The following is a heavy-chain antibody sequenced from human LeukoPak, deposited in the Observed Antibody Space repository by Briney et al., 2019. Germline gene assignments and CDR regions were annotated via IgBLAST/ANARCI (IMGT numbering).Heavy chain of an antibody. J-gene: IGHJ5*02. CDR3: ARDFWSGRWFDP. CDR2: INPRGGST. V-gene: IGHV1-46*01. Sequence: ASVKVSCKASGYTFTSYYMHWVRLAPGQGLEWMGIINPRGGSTSYAQKFQGRVTMTRDTSTSTVYMELSSLRSEDTAVYYCARDFWSGRWFDPWGQGTLVTVSS. D-gene: IGHD3-3*01. CDR1: GYTFTSYY.